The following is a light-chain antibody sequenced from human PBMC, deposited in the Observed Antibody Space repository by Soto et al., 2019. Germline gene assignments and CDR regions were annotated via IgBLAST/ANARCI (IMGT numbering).Light chain of an antibody. V-gene: IGKV3-20*01. J-gene: IGKJ4*01. CDR1: QTVSSSY. Sequence: EIVLTQSPGTLSLSPGERATLSCRASQTVSSSYLAWYQQKPGQAPRLLIYGASNRATGVPDRFSGSGSGTDFTLTISRLEPEEFAVYFCQQYGTSVTFGAGTKVEIK. CDR2: GAS. CDR3: QQYGTSVT.